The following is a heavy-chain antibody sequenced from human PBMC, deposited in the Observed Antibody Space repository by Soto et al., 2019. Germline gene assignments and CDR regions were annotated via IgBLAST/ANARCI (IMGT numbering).Heavy chain of an antibody. Sequence: SETLSLTCAVYGGSFSGYYWSWIRQPPGKGLEWIGEINHSGSTNYNPSLKSRVTISVDTSKNQFSLKLSSVTAADTAVYYCARGCGASCYNGMDVWGQGTTVTVSS. CDR1: GGSFSGYY. J-gene: IGHJ6*02. D-gene: IGHD2-2*02. CDR2: INHSGST. CDR3: ARGCGASCYNGMDV. V-gene: IGHV4-34*01.